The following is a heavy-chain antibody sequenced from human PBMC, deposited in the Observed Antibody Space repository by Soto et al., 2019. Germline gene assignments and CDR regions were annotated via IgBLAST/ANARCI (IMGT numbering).Heavy chain of an antibody. CDR2: ISHDGSNK. D-gene: IGHD3-22*01. V-gene: IGHV3-30*18. CDR1: GVSFSTYG. CDR3: AKGCRAAYDNGAYDAFDI. Sequence: QVQLVESGGGVVQPGRSLRLSCVASGVSFSTYGMHWVRQAAGKGLEWVAVISHDGSNKFYADSVKGRITISRDNSQNTLYLQMNSLRAEDTAIYYFAKGCRAAYDNGAYDAFDIRGQGTMVTVTS. J-gene: IGHJ3*02.